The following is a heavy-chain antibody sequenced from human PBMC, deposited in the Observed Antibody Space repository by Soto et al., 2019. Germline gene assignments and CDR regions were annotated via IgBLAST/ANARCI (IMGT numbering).Heavy chain of an antibody. J-gene: IGHJ4*02. V-gene: IGHV6-1*01. Sequence: NWIRQSPSRGLEWLGRTYYRSKWYYESAVSVQSRITISVDTSKNQFPLQLNSVTPDDTDVYYCARAPVRYFDYWDQPPLVTLSS. CDR2: TYYRSKWYY. CDR3: ARAPVRYFDY.